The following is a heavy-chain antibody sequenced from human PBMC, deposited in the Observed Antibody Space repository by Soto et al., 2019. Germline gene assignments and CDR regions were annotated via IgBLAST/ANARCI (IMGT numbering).Heavy chain of an antibody. CDR2: ISSSGTYI. CDR1: GFSFSSYS. CDR3: ARGVGKQKIDY. J-gene: IGHJ4*02. V-gene: IGHV3-21*01. Sequence: PWGSLRLSCAASGFSFSSYSINWVRQSPGKGLEWVSSISSSGTYIYYADSVKGRFTISRDNAKNSLYLQMRSLRVEDTAVYYCARGVGKQKIDYWGQGTLVTVSS.